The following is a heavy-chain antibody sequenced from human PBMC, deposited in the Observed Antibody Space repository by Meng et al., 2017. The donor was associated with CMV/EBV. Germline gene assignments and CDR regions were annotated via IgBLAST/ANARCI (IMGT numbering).Heavy chain of an antibody. D-gene: IGHD3-10*01. CDR3: ARTYYYGSGSWD. J-gene: IGHJ4*02. V-gene: IGHV4-4*02. CDR1: GGSISSSNW. Sequence: GSLRLSCAVSGGSISSSNWWSWVRQPPGKGLEWIGEIYHSGSTNYNPSLKSRVTISVDKSKNQFSLKLSSVTAADTAVYYCARTYYYGSGSWDWGQGTLVTVSS. CDR2: IYHSGST.